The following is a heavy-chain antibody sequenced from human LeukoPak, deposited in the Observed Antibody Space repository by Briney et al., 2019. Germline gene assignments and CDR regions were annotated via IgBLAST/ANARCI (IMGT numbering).Heavy chain of an antibody. CDR3: ARKPIVGATPYFDY. J-gene: IGHJ4*02. Sequence: ASVKVSCKASGYTFTCYYMHWVRQAPGQGLEWMGRINPNSGGTNYAQKFQGRVTMTRDTSISTAYMELSRLRSDDTAVYYCARKPIVGATPYFDYWGQGTLVTVSS. V-gene: IGHV1-2*06. CDR2: INPNSGGT. CDR1: GYTFTCYY. D-gene: IGHD1-26*01.